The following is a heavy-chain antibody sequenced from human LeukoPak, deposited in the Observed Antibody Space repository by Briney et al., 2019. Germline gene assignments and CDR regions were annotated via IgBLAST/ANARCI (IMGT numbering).Heavy chain of an antibody. CDR2: IKQDGSEK. CDR1: GFSFSSYA. D-gene: IGHD1-26*01. CDR3: AREIVGTRKSRFDP. J-gene: IGHJ5*02. Sequence: GGSLRLSCAASGFSFSSYAMSWVRQAPGKGLEWVANIKQDGSEKYYVDSVKGRFTISRDNAKNSLYLQMNSLRAEDTAVYYCAREIVGTRKSRFDPWGQGTLVTVSS. V-gene: IGHV3-7*03.